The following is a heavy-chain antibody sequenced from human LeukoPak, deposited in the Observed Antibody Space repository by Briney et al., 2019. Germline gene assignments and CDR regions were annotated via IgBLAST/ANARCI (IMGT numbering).Heavy chain of an antibody. CDR3: ARGFPRAYSSSWYYFDY. J-gene: IGHJ4*02. Sequence: ASVKVSCKASGYTFTGYYMHWVRQAPGQGLEWMGWINPNSGGTNYAQKCQGRVTMTRDTSISTAYMELSRLRSDDTAVYYCARGFPRAYSSSWYYFDYWGQGTLVTVSS. CDR1: GYTFTGYY. V-gene: IGHV1-2*02. CDR2: INPNSGGT. D-gene: IGHD6-13*01.